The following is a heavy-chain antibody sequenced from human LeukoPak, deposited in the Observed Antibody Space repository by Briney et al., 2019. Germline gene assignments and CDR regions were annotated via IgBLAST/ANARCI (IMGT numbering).Heavy chain of an antibody. D-gene: IGHD2-15*01. CDR2: ISSSSSYI. V-gene: IGHV3-21*01. Sequence: PGGSLRLSCAASGFTVSSKHMTWVRQAPGKGLEWVSSISSSSSYIYYADSVKGRFTISRDNAKNSLYLQMNSLGAEDTAVYYCARAVAAMFGAGSGYYYGMDVWGQGTTVTVSS. J-gene: IGHJ6*02. CDR3: ARAVAAMFGAGSGYYYGMDV. CDR1: GFTVSSKH.